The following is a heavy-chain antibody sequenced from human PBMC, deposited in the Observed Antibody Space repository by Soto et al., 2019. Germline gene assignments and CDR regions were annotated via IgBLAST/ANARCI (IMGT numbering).Heavy chain of an antibody. CDR1: GLTFSRYA. V-gene: IGHV3-23*01. CDR3: ANVPIWCSSTSCYTEGFDY. Sequence: GGSLRLSCASSGLTFSRYAMSWVRQPPGEGVEWVSVISAGGSTYYADSVKGRFTVSRANSKNTLYLQMNSLRAEDTAVYYCANVPIWCSSTSCYTEGFDYWGQGTLVTVSS. D-gene: IGHD2-2*02. CDR2: ISAGGST. J-gene: IGHJ4*02.